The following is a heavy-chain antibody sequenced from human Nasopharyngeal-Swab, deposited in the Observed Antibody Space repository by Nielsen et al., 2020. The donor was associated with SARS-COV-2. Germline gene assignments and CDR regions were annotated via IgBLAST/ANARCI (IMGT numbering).Heavy chain of an antibody. CDR3: ARDSGSLNGPVDY. CDR2: IWYDGSNE. Sequence: GGSLRLSCAASGFTFSNFGMHWVRQAPGKGLEWVAVIWYDGSNEYYADSVKGRFTISRDNSKNTLYLQMSSLRAEDTAVYYCARDSGSLNGPVDYWGQGTLVTVSS. D-gene: IGHD1-26*01. CDR1: GFTFSNFG. J-gene: IGHJ4*02. V-gene: IGHV3-33*01.